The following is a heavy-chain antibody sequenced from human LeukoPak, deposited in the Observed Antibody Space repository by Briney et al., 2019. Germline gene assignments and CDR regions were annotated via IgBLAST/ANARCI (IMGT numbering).Heavy chain of an antibody. CDR2: IHPSGML. D-gene: IGHD2-2*03. CDR1: GASFNSDDQY. Sequence: ASQTLSLTCTVSGASFNSDDQYWNWIRQSPGKGLEWIGSIHPSGMLYNNPSLESRVTMSIDTSKNQFSLNLNSVTAADTAVYFCSRGLDRRKPGYWGQGILVTVSS. CDR3: SRGLDRRKPGY. J-gene: IGHJ4*02. V-gene: IGHV4-31*03.